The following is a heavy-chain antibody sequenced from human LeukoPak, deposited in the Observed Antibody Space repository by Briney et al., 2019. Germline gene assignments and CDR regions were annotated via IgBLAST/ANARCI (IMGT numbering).Heavy chain of an antibody. CDR3: AKDISGGDCPDY. D-gene: IGHD2-21*02. V-gene: IGHV3-30*18. CDR1: AFTFSNYG. J-gene: IGHJ4*02. CDR2: ISYDGSDK. Sequence: GGSLRLSCAASAFTFSNYGMHWVRQAPGKGLEWVAVISYDGSDKYYADSVKGRFTISRDNSKNTVYLQMNSLRAEDTAVYYCAKDISGGDCPDYWGQGTPVTVSS.